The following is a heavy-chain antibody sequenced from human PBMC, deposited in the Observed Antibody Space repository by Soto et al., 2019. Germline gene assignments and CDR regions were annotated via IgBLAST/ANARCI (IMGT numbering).Heavy chain of an antibody. CDR2: MNQDGSQI. CDR3: ARDRGPNTPDY. Sequence: EVQVVESGGGLVQPGGSLRLSCAVSGFTFSNYWMTWVRQAPGKGLEWVAYMNQDGSQIYYVDSLRGRFTISRDNAKNSLYLQMNSLRVDDTAVYYFARDRGPNTPDYWGQGTLVTVSS. CDR1: GFTFSNYW. D-gene: IGHD2-2*02. J-gene: IGHJ4*02. V-gene: IGHV3-7*01.